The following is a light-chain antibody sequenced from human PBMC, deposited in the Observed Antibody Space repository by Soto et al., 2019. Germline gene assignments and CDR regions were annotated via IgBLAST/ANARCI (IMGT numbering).Light chain of an antibody. CDR2: DAS. Sequence: EIILTQSPGTLSLSPGERASLSCRADESVRSNYLAWYQQKPGQAPRLLIYDASSRATGIPDRFTGSGSGTDFTLTISRLEPEDFAVYYCQQYGSSWTFGQGTKVEIK. V-gene: IGKV3-20*01. CDR1: ESVRSNY. CDR3: QQYGSSWT. J-gene: IGKJ1*01.